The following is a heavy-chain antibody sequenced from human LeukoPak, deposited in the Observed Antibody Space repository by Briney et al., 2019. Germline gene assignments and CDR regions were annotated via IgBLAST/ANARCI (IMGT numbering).Heavy chain of an antibody. Sequence: SETLSLTCTVSGVSFSSYYWSWIRQPPGKGLEWIGYIYYSGSTNYNPSLKSRVTISVDTSKNQFSLKLSSVTAADTAMYYCARVLAYCGGDCRDAFDIWGQGTMVTVSS. J-gene: IGHJ3*02. V-gene: IGHV4-59*01. CDR1: GVSFSSYY. CDR3: ARVLAYCGGDCRDAFDI. CDR2: IYYSGST. D-gene: IGHD2-21*02.